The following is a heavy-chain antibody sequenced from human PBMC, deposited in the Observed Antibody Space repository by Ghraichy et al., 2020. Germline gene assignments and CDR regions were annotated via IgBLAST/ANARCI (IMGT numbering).Heavy chain of an antibody. CDR1: GGSFSEYY. J-gene: IGHJ4*02. D-gene: IGHD3-10*01. CDR2: INHSGNT. Sequence: SQTLSLTCAVYGGSFSEYYWTWIRQSPGKGLEWIGEINHSGNTNYNPSLKSRVTMSVDTSKSQFSLEMTSVTAADTAIYYCSRVLNYYGSGSYFFYWGQGTLVTVSS. V-gene: IGHV4-34*01. CDR3: SRVLNYYGSGSYFFY.